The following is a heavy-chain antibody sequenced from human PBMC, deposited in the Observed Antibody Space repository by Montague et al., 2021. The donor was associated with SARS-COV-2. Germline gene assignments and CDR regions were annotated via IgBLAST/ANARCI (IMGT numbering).Heavy chain of an antibody. Sequence: PALVKPTQTLTLTCTFSGFSLSTSGMCVSWIRQPPGKALEWLTLIDWDDDKYYSTSLKTRLTISKDTSKNQVVLTMTNMGPVDTATYYCARSYGTTVVTRAFDYWGQGTLVTVSS. D-gene: IGHD4-23*01. CDR2: IDWDDDK. CDR1: GFSLSTSGMC. J-gene: IGHJ4*02. V-gene: IGHV2-70*01. CDR3: ARSYGTTVVTRAFDY.